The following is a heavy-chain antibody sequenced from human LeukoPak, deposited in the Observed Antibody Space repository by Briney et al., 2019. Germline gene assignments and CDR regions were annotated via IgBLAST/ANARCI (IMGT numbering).Heavy chain of an antibody. CDR3: AKDSYPGRDGYNYRFYDAFDI. J-gene: IGHJ3*02. V-gene: IGHV3-43D*03. D-gene: IGHD5-24*01. CDR2: ISWDGGST. Sequence: PGGSLRLSCAASGFTFDDYAMHWVRQAPGKGLEWVSLISWDGGSTYYADSVKGRFTISRDNSKNSLYLQMNSLRAEDTALYYCAKDSYPGRDGYNYRFYDAFDIWGQGTMVTVSS. CDR1: GFTFDDYA.